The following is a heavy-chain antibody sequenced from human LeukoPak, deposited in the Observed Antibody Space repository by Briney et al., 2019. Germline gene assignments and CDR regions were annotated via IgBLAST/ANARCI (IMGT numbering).Heavy chain of an antibody. V-gene: IGHV3-21*01. CDR2: ITSSSTAI. CDR3: ARTYYDILTGYNPYFDY. Sequence: PGGSLRLSCAASGFTFNTYTMNWVRQAPGKGLEWVSSITSSSTAIYSADSVKGRFTIARDKDKNFLYLQMNSLRAEDTAVYYRARTYYDILTGYNPYFDYWGQGVLVTVSS. J-gene: IGHJ4*02. CDR1: GFTFNTYT. D-gene: IGHD3-9*01.